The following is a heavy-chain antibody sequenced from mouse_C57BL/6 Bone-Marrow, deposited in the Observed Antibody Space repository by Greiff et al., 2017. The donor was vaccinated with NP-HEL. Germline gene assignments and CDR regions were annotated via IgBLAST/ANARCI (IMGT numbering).Heavy chain of an antibody. V-gene: IGHV1-64*01. D-gene: IGHD1-1*01. CDR1: GYTFTSYW. J-gene: IGHJ2*01. Sequence: VQLQQPGAELVKPGASVKLSCKASGYTFTSYWMHWVKQRPGQGLEWIGMIHPNSGSTNYNEKFKSKATLTVDKSSSTAYMQLSSLTSEDSAVYYCERILTGTFDVGGQGTAITVSA. CDR2: IHPNSGST. CDR3: ERILTGTFDV.